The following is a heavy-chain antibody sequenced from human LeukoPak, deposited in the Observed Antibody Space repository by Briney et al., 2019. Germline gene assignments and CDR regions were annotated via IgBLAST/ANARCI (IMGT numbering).Heavy chain of an antibody. J-gene: IGHJ4*02. Sequence: GGSLRLSCAASGFTFSSYAMSWVRQAPGKGLEGVSAISGSGGSTYCADSVKGRFTISRDNSKNTLYLQMNSLRAEDTAVYYCAKDYDSSGYVDYWGQGTLVTVSS. CDR2: ISGSGGST. V-gene: IGHV3-23*01. CDR3: AKDYDSSGYVDY. D-gene: IGHD3-22*01. CDR1: GFTFSSYA.